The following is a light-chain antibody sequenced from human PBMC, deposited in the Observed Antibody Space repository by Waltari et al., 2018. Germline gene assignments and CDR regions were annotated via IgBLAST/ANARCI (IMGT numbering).Light chain of an antibody. J-gene: IGKJ1*01. V-gene: IGKV3-20*01. Sequence: EIVLTQSPGTLSLSPGESATLSCRASQRVSGSYLAWYQQKPGQTPRLLIYGASSRATGIPDKFSGSGSGTDFTLTITRLEPEDFSVYYCHQYGSSPWTFGQGTKVEI. CDR2: GAS. CDR1: QRVSGSY. CDR3: HQYGSSPWT.